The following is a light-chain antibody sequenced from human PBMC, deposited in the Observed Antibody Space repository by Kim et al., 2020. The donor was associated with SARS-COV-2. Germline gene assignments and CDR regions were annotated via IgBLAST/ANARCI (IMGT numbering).Light chain of an antibody. V-gene: IGKV3-20*01. J-gene: IGKJ1*01. CDR1: QSVSSSY. CDR2: GAF. Sequence: LVMTQSPVTLSLSPGDTATLFCRASQSVSSSYLAWYQQKPGQAPRLLIYGAFIRATGIPERFRGSGSGTDFTLTISRLESEDFAVYYCKQYRTFGRGTKVDIK. CDR3: KQYRT.